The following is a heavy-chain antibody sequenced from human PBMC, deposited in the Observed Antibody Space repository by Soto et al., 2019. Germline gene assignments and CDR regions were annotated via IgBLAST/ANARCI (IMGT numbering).Heavy chain of an antibody. CDR1: GFTLSGYA. J-gene: IGHJ6*03. D-gene: IGHD6-6*01. CDR3: ARLSRPDFYYMDV. Sequence: EVQLAESGGGLAQPGGSLRLSCAASGFTLSGYAMDWVRQAPGKGLEYVSGISSNGVGTYYANSVQGRFTISRDNSKNTVYLQMGSLRPEDIAVYYCARLSRPDFYYMDVWCKGTTVTVSS. V-gene: IGHV3-64*01. CDR2: ISSNGVGT.